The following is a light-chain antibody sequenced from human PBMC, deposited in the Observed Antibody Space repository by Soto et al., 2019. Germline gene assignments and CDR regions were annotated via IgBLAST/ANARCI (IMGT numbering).Light chain of an antibody. CDR2: GAF. CDR1: QSVSSN. Sequence: EIVMTQSPVTLSVSPGERATLSCRASQSVSSNLAWYQQKPGQAPSLLIYGAFTRATGIPARFSGTGSGTELTLTLSSLQSEDFALDYCQQYNDWPLTFGQGTKVDI. V-gene: IGKV3-15*01. J-gene: IGKJ1*01. CDR3: QQYNDWPLT.